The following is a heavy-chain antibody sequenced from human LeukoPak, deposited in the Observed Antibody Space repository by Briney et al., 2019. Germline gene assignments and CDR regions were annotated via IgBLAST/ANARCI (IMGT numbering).Heavy chain of an antibody. CDR1: GFTFSSYA. V-gene: IGHV3-23*01. CDR2: ISGSGGST. J-gene: IGHJ4*02. CDR3: AQSERNPYYFDY. Sequence: GGSLRLSCAASGFTFSSYAMSWVRQAPGKGLEWVSAISGSGGSTYYADSVKGRFTISRDNSKNTLYLQMNSLRAEDTAVYYCAQSERNPYYFDYWGQGTLVTVSS. D-gene: IGHD1-14*01.